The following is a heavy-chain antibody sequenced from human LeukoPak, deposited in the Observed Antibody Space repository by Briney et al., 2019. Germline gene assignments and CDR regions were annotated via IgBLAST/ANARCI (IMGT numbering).Heavy chain of an antibody. D-gene: IGHD6-13*01. CDR3: ARGTGTGYSSSWYPSRSRYYFDY. J-gene: IGHJ4*02. Sequence: PSETLSLTCAVSGGSISSYYWSWIRQPPGKGLEWIGEINHSGGTNYNPSLKSRVTISVDTSKNQFSLKLSSVTAADTAVYYCARGTGTGYSSSWYPSRSRYYFDYWGQGTLVTVSS. V-gene: IGHV4-34*01. CDR2: INHSGGT. CDR1: GGSISSYY.